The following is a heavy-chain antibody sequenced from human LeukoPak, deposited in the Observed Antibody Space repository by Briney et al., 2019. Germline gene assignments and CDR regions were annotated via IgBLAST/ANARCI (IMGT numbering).Heavy chain of an antibody. V-gene: IGHV3-7*01. CDR1: GFTFSDYW. CDR2: IKQDGSEK. Sequence: GGSLRLSCAASGFTFSDYWMSWVRQAPGKGLEWVANIKQDGSEKYYVDSVKGRFTISRDNAKNSLYLQMNSLRAEDTAVYYCARITMVRGAAGRLDAFDIWGQGTMVTVSS. CDR3: ARITMVRGAAGRLDAFDI. D-gene: IGHD3-10*01. J-gene: IGHJ3*02.